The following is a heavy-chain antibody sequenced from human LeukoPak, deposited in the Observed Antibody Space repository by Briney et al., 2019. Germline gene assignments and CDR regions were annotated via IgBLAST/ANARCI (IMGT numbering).Heavy chain of an antibody. CDR3: ARDRLGYCSSTSCYTARDGENDY. V-gene: IGHV3-21*01. J-gene: IGHJ4*02. CDR1: GFSFSSYS. CDR2: NSSSSSYI. D-gene: IGHD2-2*02. Sequence: PGGSLRLSCAASGFSFSSYSMNWVRQAPGKGLEWVSSNSSSSSYIYYADSVKGRFTTSRDNAKNSLYLQMNSLRAEDTAVYYCARDRLGYCSSTSCYTARDGENDYWGQGTLVTVSS.